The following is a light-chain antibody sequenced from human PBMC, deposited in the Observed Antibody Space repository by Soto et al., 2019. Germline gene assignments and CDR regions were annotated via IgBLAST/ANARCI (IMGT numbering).Light chain of an antibody. Sequence: DIQMTQSPASLSASVGDRVTITCRASQTISSYLNWYQQKPGAAPKHLIYSASTLESGVPSRFSGSGFGTDYTLTISSLQPADFAVYYCQQTFRTPHTFGQGTKLDIK. V-gene: IGKV1-39*01. J-gene: IGKJ2*01. CDR1: QTISSY. CDR2: SAS. CDR3: QQTFRTPHT.